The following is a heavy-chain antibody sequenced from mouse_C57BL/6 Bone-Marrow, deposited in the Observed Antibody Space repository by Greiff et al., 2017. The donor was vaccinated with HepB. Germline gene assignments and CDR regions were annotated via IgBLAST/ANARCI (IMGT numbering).Heavy chain of an antibody. CDR2: IDPSDSET. V-gene: IGHV1-52*01. Sequence: QVQLQQPGAELVRPGSSVKLSCKASGYTFTSYWMHWVKQRPIQGLEWIGNIDPSDSETHYNQKFKDKATLTVDKSSSTAYMQRSSLTSEDSAVYYCARGAQATSWFAYWGQGTLVTVSA. J-gene: IGHJ3*01. CDR1: GYTFTSYW. D-gene: IGHD3-2*02. CDR3: ARGAQATSWFAY.